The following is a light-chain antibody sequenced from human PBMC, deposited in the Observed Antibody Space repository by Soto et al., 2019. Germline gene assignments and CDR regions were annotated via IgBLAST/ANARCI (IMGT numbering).Light chain of an antibody. CDR3: QQYTYWPRT. CDR2: GAS. V-gene: IGKV3-15*01. Sequence: EIVMTQSPATLSVSPGERATLSCRASQSVGANLALYQQKPGQAPRLLIYGASTRAAGISPRFSGGGSGTEFTLTISSLQSEDFGVYYCQQYTYWPRTFGQGTKVGIK. J-gene: IGKJ1*01. CDR1: QSVGAN.